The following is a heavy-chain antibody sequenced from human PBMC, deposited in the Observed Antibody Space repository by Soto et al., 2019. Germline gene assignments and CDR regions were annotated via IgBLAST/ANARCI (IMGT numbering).Heavy chain of an antibody. D-gene: IGHD6-19*01. CDR3: AKDPGASSDWHGGLY. V-gene: IGHV3-23*01. CDR1: GFTFSSYA. J-gene: IGHJ4*02. CDR2: ISGSGGST. Sequence: EVQLLESGGGLLQPGGSLRLSCAASGFTFSSYAMSWFRQPPGKGLEWVSAISGSGGSTYYADSVKGRFTISRDNSKNTLYLQMNSLRAEDTAVYYCAKDPGASSDWHGGLYWGQGTLVTVSS.